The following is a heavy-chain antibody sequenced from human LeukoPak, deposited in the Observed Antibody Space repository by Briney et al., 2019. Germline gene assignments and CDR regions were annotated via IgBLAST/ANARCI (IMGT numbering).Heavy chain of an antibody. CDR2: IRQDGGEK. Sequence: PGGSQRLSCTASGFTFSSYWMSWVRQAPGKGLEWVANIRQDGGEKYYVDSVKGRFTISRDNAKNSLNLQMDSLRVEDTAVYYCARATDFWSGYYFYWGQGTLVTVSS. V-gene: IGHV3-7*01. CDR3: ARATDFWSGYYFY. J-gene: IGHJ4*02. D-gene: IGHD3-3*01. CDR1: GFTFSSYW.